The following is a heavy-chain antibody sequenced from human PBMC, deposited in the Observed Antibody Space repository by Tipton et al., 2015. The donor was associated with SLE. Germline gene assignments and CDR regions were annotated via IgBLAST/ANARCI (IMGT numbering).Heavy chain of an antibody. Sequence: TLSLTCTVSDGSISSFYWSWIRQPPGKGLEWIGYISDSGSTNYNPSLRSRVAISVDTSKNQFSLRLDSMTSADTAVYYCARGGTDYDVWLGCPFFELWGRGALVTVSS. CDR1: DGSISSFY. CDR2: ISDSGST. J-gene: IGHJ2*01. CDR3: ARGGTDYDVWLGCPFFEL. V-gene: IGHV4-59*01. D-gene: IGHD3-3*01.